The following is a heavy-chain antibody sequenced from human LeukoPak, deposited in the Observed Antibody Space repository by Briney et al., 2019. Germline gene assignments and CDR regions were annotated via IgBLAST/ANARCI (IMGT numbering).Heavy chain of an antibody. J-gene: IGHJ4*02. CDR3: AKPREYYGSGSYHFDY. CDR2: ISGSGGST. CDR1: GFTFSDYY. V-gene: IGHV3-23*01. D-gene: IGHD3-10*01. Sequence: GGSLRLSCAPSGFTFSDYYMSWVRQAPGKGLEWVSAISGSGGSTYYADSVKGRFTISRDNSKNTLYLQMNSLRAEDTAVYYCAKPREYYGSGSYHFDYWGQGTLVTVSS.